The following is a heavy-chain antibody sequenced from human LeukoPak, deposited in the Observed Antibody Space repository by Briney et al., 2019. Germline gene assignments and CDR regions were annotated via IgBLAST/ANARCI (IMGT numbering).Heavy chain of an antibody. CDR2: IYYSGST. V-gene: IGHV4-59*01. CDR1: GGSLSSYY. CDR3: ARDLRGSSCYDY. Sequence: PSETLSLTCTVSGGSLSSYYWSWIRQPPGKGLEWIGYIYYSGSTSYNPSLKSRVTISVDTSKNQLSLKLTSVTAADTALYYCARDLRGSSCYDYWGQGTLVTVSS. J-gene: IGHJ4*01. D-gene: IGHD2-2*01.